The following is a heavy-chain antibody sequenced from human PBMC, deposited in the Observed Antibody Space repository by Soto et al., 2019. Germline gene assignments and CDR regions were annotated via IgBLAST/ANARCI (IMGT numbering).Heavy chain of an antibody. D-gene: IGHD3-10*01. CDR3: AKEDSSGTYYLYYFDY. CDR1: GFTFSSYA. CDR2: FSGSGGNT. Sequence: GGSLRLSCASSGFTFSSYAMSLVRQAPGKGLEWVSSFSGSGGNTYYADSVKGRFTISRDSSKNTLYLQMNSLRAEDTAVYYCAKEDSSGTYYLYYFDYWGPGTLVTVSS. J-gene: IGHJ4*02. V-gene: IGHV3-23*01.